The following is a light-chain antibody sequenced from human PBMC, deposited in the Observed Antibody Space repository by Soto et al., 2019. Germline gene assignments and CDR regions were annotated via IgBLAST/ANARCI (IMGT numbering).Light chain of an antibody. Sequence: ETVMTQSPGTLSVYLGERATLSCRASQSVSIHLAWYQQKPGQAPRLLIYDTSTRATGIPARFSGSGSGTEFTLTISSLQSEDFAVYYCQQYNNWPPITFGQGTRLEI. J-gene: IGKJ5*01. V-gene: IGKV3-15*01. CDR1: QSVSIH. CDR3: QQYNNWPPIT. CDR2: DTS.